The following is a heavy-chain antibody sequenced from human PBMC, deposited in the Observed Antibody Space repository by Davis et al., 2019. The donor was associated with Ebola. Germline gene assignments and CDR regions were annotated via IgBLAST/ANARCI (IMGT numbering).Heavy chain of an antibody. D-gene: IGHD6-19*01. V-gene: IGHV4-39*01. CDR3: ARHDFHNSGYPFDY. J-gene: IGHJ4*02. CDR1: GVSISSSSDY. CDR2: ITSCGTT. Sequence: MPGGSLRLSCTVSGVSISSSSDYWGWIRRPPGKGLEWIGSITSCGTTYYNPSLKSRLTISVDTSKNQFSLILRSVTATDTAVYFCARHDFHNSGYPFDYWGQGTLVTVSS.